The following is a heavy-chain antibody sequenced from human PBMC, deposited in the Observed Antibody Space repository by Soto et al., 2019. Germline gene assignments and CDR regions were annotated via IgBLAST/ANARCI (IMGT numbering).Heavy chain of an antibody. J-gene: IGHJ6*02. CDR3: ARDQAMVRGVMNYYYGMDV. V-gene: IGHV1-2*02. CDR2: INPNSGGT. CDR1: GYTFTGYY. Sequence: ASVKVSCKASGYTFTGYYMHWVRQAPGQGLEWRGWINPNSGGTNYAQKFQGRVTMTRDTSISTAYMELSRLRSDDTAVYYCARDQAMVRGVMNYYYGMDVWGQGTTVTV. D-gene: IGHD3-10*01.